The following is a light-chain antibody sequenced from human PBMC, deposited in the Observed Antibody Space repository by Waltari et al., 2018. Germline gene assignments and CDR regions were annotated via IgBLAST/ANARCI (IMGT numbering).Light chain of an antibody. Sequence: IQMTQSPSTLSASVENRVTITCRASQSLSGWLAWYQQKPGRAPKLLIYKTSTLESGVPSRFSGSASGTEFTLTISSLQPDDFATYYCQQYSSYLYSFGQGTKLEIK. CDR1: QSLSGW. CDR3: QQYSSYLYS. CDR2: KTS. V-gene: IGKV1-5*03. J-gene: IGKJ2*03.